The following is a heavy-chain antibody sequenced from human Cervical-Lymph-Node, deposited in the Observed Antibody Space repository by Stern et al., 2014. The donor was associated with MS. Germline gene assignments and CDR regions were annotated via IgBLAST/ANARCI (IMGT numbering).Heavy chain of an antibody. D-gene: IGHD1-1*01. V-gene: IGHV3-53*01. J-gene: IGHJ4*02. Sequence: VQLVESGGGVIQPGGSLRLSCTASGVTVSRDYMTWVRQAPGKGLEWVSLITNVGSTFYTDSVKGRFPISRDDSKNTVYLHMTSLRAEDTAMYYCARDTSSPERSDWWGQGTLVTVSS. CDR2: ITNVGST. CDR3: ARDTSSPERSDW. CDR1: GVTVSRDY.